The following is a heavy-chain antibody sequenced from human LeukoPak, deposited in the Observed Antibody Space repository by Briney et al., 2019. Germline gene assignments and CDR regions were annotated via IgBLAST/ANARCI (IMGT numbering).Heavy chain of an antibody. CDR3: ARAADYYDSSGYRTTADY. D-gene: IGHD3-22*01. Sequence: SETLSLTCAVYGGSFSGYYWSWIRQPPGKGLESSGEINHSGSTNYNPSLKSRVTISVDTSKNQFSLKLSSVTAADTAVYYCARAADYYDSSGYRTTADYWGQGTLVTVSS. J-gene: IGHJ4*02. V-gene: IGHV4-34*01. CDR2: INHSGST. CDR1: GGSFSGYY.